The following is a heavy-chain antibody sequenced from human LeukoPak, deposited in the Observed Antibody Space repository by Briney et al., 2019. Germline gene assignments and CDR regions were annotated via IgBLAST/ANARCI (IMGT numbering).Heavy chain of an antibody. CDR1: GFTFSSYG. CDR3: AKDRGSRGRWFDP. J-gene: IGHJ5*02. Sequence: GGSLRLSCAASGFTFSSYGMHWVRQAPGKGLEWVAVISYDGSNKYYADSVKGRFTISRDNSKNTLYLQMNSLRAEDTAVYYYAKDRGSRGRWFDPWGQGTLVIVSS. D-gene: IGHD6-13*01. CDR2: ISYDGSNK. V-gene: IGHV3-30*18.